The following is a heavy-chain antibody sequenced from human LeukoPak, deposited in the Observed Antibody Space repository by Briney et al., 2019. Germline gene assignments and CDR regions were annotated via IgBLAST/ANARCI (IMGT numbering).Heavy chain of an antibody. CDR2: IWYDGSNK. D-gene: IGHD1-26*01. Sequence: GGSLRLSCAASGFTFSSYGMHWVRQAPGKGLEWVAVIWYDGSNKYYADSVKGRFTISRDNAENTLYLQMNSLTAEDTAVYYCGRDLGGRSGYWGLGTLVTVSS. CDR1: GFTFSSYG. V-gene: IGHV3-33*01. CDR3: GRDLGGRSGY. J-gene: IGHJ4*02.